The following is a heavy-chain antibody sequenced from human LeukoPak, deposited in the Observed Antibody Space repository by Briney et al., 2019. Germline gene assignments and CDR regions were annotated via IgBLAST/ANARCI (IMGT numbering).Heavy chain of an antibody. CDR1: GYTFSDLW. D-gene: IGHD3-3*02. CDR2: IYPGDSDT. J-gene: IGHJ4*02. V-gene: IGHV5-51*01. Sequence: GESLKISCKASGYTFSDLWIGWVRQMPGKGLEWMGIIYPGDSDTRYSPSFQGQVTISADKSISTAYLQWSSLKASDTAMYYCARLSGKGRAPQDDWGQGTLVTVSS. CDR3: ARLSGKGRAPQDD.